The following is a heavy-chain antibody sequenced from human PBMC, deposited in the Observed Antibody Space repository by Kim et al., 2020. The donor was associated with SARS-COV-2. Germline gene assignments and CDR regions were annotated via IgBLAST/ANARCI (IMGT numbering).Heavy chain of an antibody. Sequence: GGSLRLSCAASGFTFSSYGTHWVRQAPGKGLEWVAVIWYDGNNKYYADSVKGRFTISRDNSKNTLYLQMNSLRAEDTAVYYCAREGAFGDYGGAFDIWGQGTMVTVSS. D-gene: IGHD4-17*01. CDR2: IWYDGNNK. J-gene: IGHJ3*02. V-gene: IGHV3-33*01. CDR1: GFTFSSYG. CDR3: AREGAFGDYGGAFDI.